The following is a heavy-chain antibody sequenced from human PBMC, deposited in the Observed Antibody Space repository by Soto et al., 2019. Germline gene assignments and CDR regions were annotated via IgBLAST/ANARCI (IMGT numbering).Heavy chain of an antibody. J-gene: IGHJ4*02. D-gene: IGHD3-9*01. Sequence: QDHLVQSGAEVKKPGASARVSCKASGYTFKNYGINWVRQAPGRGLEWGAWISAYNGDTSYGQHFQGRVTVTTETLTNTAYMELRSLRPDDTAVYFCVLGGLETGYYRDMDYWGQGTLVSVSS. V-gene: IGHV1-18*04. CDR2: ISAYNGDT. CDR1: GYTFKNYG. CDR3: VLGGLETGYYRDMDY.